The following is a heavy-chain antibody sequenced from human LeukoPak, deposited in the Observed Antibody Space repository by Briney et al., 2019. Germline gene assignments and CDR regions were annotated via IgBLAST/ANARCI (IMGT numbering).Heavy chain of an antibody. J-gene: IGHJ4*02. Sequence: ASVKVSCKPSGGTFGSYAISWVRQAPGQGLEWVGGIIPLFGAPLYAQKFQGRVTITADERMSTVYMDLSSLRSDDTAVYYCARDEEKAAGSLWGQGTPVIVSS. D-gene: IGHD6-13*01. CDR2: IIPLFGAP. V-gene: IGHV1-69*01. CDR3: ARDEEKAAGSL. CDR1: GGTFGSYA.